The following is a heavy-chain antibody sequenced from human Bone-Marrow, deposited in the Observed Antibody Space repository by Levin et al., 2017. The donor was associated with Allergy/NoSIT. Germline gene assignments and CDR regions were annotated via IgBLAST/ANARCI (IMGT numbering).Heavy chain of an antibody. CDR2: ITGMSRNT. Sequence: PGGSLRLSCAASGFSFSTYDMNWVRQAPVKGLEWVSSITGMSRNTYYAASVKGRFTISRDNANQLLFLQMSSLRADDTAVYYCVRGDIVTGSQGFDPWGQGTLVTVSS. CDR1: GFSFSTYD. J-gene: IGHJ5*02. CDR3: VRGDIVTGSQGFDP. D-gene: IGHD3-9*01. V-gene: IGHV3-21*01.